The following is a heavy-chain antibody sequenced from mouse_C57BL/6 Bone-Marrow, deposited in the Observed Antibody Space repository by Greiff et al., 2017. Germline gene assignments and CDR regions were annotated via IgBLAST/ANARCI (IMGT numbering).Heavy chain of an antibody. D-gene: IGHD1-1*01. CDR2: IYPGNSDT. J-gene: IGHJ3*01. CDR1: GYTFTSYW. V-gene: IGHV1-5*01. CDR3: TRSYYYGSSYRFAY. Sequence: VQLQQSGTVLARPGASVKMSCKTSGYTFTSYWMHWVKQRPGQGLEWIGAIYPGNSDTSYNQKFKGKAKLTAVTSASTAYMELSSLTNEDSAVYYCTRSYYYGSSYRFAYWGQGTLVTVSA.